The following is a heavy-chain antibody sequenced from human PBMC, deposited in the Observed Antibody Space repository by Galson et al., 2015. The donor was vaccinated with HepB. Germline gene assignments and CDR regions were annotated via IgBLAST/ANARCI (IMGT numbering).Heavy chain of an antibody. J-gene: IGHJ6*02. CDR3: ARGAHRQLPPYYYYYYGMDV. D-gene: IGHD2-2*01. CDR2: IYYSGST. Sequence: TLSLTCTVSGGSISSYYWSWIRQPPGKGLEWIGYIYYSGSTNYNPSLKSRVTVSVDTSKNQFSLKLSSVTAADTAVYYCARGAHRQLPPYYYYYYGMDVWGQGTTVTVSS. V-gene: IGHV4-59*01. CDR1: GGSISSYY.